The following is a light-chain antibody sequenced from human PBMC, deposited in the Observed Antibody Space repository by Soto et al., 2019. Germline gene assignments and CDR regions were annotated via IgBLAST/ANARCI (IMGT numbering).Light chain of an antibody. CDR3: QQFDSSRVYS. Sequence: IVLTQSPGTLSLSPREIATLSCSASQSVNSGYLARYHQKPGQAPRILIYATSIRTTDFTDRFSGSGSGTDYTLTISGVEPEESAVYYCHCQQFDSSRVYSFGQGTKLELK. V-gene: IGKV3-20*01. CDR1: QSVNSGY. CDR2: ATS. J-gene: IGKJ2*01.